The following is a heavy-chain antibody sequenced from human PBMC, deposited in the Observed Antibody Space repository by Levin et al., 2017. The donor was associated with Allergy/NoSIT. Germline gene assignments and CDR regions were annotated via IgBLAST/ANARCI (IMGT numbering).Heavy chain of an antibody. D-gene: IGHD6-13*01. CDR2: LSGSGADT. CDR1: GFTFRTYA. J-gene: IGHJ4*02. CDR3: AKGDSNWQFES. V-gene: IGHV3-23*01. Sequence: GESLKISCTVSGFTFRTYAMTWVRQAPGKGLEWVSSLSGSGADTHYADSVKGRFTISRDNSKNTLYLQVNSLRAEDTAVYYCAKGDSNWQFESWGQGTLVTVSS.